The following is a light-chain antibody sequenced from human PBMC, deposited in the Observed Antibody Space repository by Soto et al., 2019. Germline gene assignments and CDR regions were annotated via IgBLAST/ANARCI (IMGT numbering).Light chain of an antibody. J-gene: IGKJ1*01. Sequence: EIVMTQSPGSLSVSPGEGATLSCRASQSVWKKLAWYQQKPGQAPRLLIFAASTRATGIPARFSGSGSGTEFTLTIGSLQSEDFALYYCQQYNNWPRTFGQGTKVEIK. CDR2: AAS. CDR3: QQYNNWPRT. CDR1: QSVWKK. V-gene: IGKV3-15*01.